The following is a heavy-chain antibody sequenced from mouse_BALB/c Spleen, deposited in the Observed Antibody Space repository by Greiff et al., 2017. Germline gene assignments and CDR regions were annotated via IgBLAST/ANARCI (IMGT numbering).Heavy chain of an antibody. J-gene: IGHJ2*01. D-gene: IGHD4-1*02. CDR1: GYAFSSYW. Sequence: VKLVESGAELVRPGSSVKISCKASGYAFSSYWMNWVKQRPGQGLEWIGQIYPGDGDTNYNGKFKGKATLTADKSSSTAYMQLSSLTSEDSAVYFCARSQLGPYYFDYWGQGTTLTVSS. CDR3: ARSQLGPYYFDY. CDR2: IYPGDGDT. V-gene: IGHV1-80*01.